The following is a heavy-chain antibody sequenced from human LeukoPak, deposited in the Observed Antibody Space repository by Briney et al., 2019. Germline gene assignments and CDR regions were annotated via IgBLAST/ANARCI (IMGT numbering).Heavy chain of an antibody. CDR1: GFTFRDHW. V-gene: IGHV3-74*01. Sequence: GGSLRLSCEASGFTFRDHWMHWVRQVPGKGLVWVSRINGDESSTAYADSVKGRFTISRDNARNTLYLQMNSLRAEDTAVYYCARGRIQLNKLDYWGQGTLVTVSS. CDR2: INGDESST. CDR3: ARGRIQLNKLDY. J-gene: IGHJ4*02. D-gene: IGHD5-18*01.